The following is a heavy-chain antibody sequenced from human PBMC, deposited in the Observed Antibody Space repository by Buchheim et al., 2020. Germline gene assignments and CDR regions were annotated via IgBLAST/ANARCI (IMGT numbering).Heavy chain of an antibody. V-gene: IGHV4-39*01. CDR1: GGSISNSDSYY. Sequence: QQQLQESGPGLVKPSETLSLTCTVSGGSISNSDSYYWGWIRQPPGKGLEWIGSIYYGGSTYYNPSLKSRVTISVDPSKNQFSLKLSSVTAADTAVYYCARQITMVRGLTVNDYYYMDVWGKGTT. J-gene: IGHJ6*03. D-gene: IGHD3-10*01. CDR2: IYYGGST. CDR3: ARQITMVRGLTVNDYYYMDV.